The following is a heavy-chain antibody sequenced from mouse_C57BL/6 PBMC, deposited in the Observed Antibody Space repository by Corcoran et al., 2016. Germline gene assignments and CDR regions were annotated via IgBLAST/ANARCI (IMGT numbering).Heavy chain of an antibody. CDR2: ILPGSGST. CDR1: GYTFTGYW. V-gene: IGHV1-9*01. J-gene: IGHJ1*03. D-gene: IGHD1-1*01. CDR3: ASDGYYGSRGYWYFDV. Sequence: QVQLQQSGAELMKPGASVKLSCKATGYTFTGYWIEWVKQRPGHGLEWIGEILPGSGSTNYNEKFKGKATFTADTSSNTAYMQLSSLTTEDSAIYYCASDGYYGSRGYWYFDVWGTGTTVTVSS.